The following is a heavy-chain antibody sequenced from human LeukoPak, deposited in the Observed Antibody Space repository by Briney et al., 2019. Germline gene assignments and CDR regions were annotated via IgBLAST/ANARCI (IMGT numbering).Heavy chain of an antibody. CDR3: ARDGTIFGVRYGMDV. J-gene: IGHJ6*02. V-gene: IGHV3-66*01. Sequence: GGSLILSCAASGFTVSSNYMSWVRQAPGKGLEWVSVIYSGGSTYYADSVKGRFTISRDNSKNTLYLQMNSLRAEDTAVYYCARDGTIFGVRYGMDVWGQGTTVTVSS. D-gene: IGHD3-3*01. CDR1: GFTVSSNY. CDR2: IYSGGST.